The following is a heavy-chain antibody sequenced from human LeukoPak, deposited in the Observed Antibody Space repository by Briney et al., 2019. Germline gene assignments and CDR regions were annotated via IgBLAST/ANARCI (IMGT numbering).Heavy chain of an antibody. V-gene: IGHV4-59*01. CDR3: ARQKRAWDHEDDAFEI. Sequence: SETLSLTCAVSGGSISSYNWNWIRQSPEKGLEWIGQIYYKGTTKYNISLRSRVTMSVDTSNNQFYLNLNSVTAADTAVYFCARQKRAWDHEDDAFEIWGQGTMVTVSS. CDR2: IYYKGTT. CDR1: GGSISSYN. J-gene: IGHJ3*02. D-gene: IGHD1-26*01.